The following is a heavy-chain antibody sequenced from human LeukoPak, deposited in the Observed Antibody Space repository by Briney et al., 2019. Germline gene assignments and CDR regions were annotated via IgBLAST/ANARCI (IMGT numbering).Heavy chain of an antibody. V-gene: IGHV3-23*01. D-gene: IGHD3-3*01. CDR2: ISGSGGST. CDR3: AKDNDFWSGSDY. CDR1: GFTFSSYA. J-gene: IGHJ4*02. Sequence: GGSLRLSCAASGFTFSSYAMSWVRQAPGKGLEWVLAISGSGGSTYYADSVKGRFTISRDNSKNTLYLQMNSLRAEDTAVYYCAKDNDFWSGSDYWGQGTLVTVSS.